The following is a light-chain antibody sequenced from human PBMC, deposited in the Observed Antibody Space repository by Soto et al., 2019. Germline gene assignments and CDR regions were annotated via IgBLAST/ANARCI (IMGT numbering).Light chain of an antibody. CDR2: GAS. V-gene: IGKV3-20*01. CDR3: QQYGTSPLT. CDR1: QSVDTNY. J-gene: IGKJ4*01. Sequence: IVLTQSPGTVSLSPGDRATLSCKASQSVDTNYLGWYQQKPGQAPRLLIYGASSRATGIPDRFSGSGSGTDFTLTISRLEPEDFAVYYCQQYGTSPLTFGGGTKVEIK.